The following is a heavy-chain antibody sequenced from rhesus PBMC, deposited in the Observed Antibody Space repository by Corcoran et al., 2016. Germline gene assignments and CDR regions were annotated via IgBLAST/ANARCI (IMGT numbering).Heavy chain of an antibody. Sequence: QLQLQESGPGLVKPSETLSLTCAVPGGSIRINFWTWIRPPPGKGLAGIGRVSGSGGRTDYNPSLKSRVTIATDTSKNQVSLKLSSVTAADTAVYYCTLSFGSGWSPRWGQGVLVTVSS. CDR3: TLSFGSGWSPR. J-gene: IGHJ4*01. D-gene: IGHD6S26*01. CDR2: VSGSGGRT. V-gene: IGHV4-173*01. CDR1: GGSIRINF.